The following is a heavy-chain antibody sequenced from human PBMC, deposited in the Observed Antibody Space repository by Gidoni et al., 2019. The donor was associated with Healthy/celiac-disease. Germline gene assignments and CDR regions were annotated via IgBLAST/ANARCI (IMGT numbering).Heavy chain of an antibody. J-gene: IGHJ4*02. D-gene: IGHD6-6*01. V-gene: IGHV3-30-3*01. Sequence: QVQLVESGGGVVQPGRSLRLSCAASGFTFSSYAMHWVRQAPGKGLEWVAVISYDGSNKYYADSVKGRFTISRDNSKNTLYLQMNSLRAEDTAVYYCARAKAARPYFDYWGQGTLVTVSS. CDR3: ARAKAARPYFDY. CDR2: ISYDGSNK. CDR1: GFTFSSYA.